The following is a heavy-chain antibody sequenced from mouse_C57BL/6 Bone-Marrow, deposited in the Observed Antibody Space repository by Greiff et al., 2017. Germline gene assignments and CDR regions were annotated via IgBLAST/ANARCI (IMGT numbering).Heavy chain of an antibody. V-gene: IGHV14-4*01. Sequence: VQLQQSGAELVRPGASVKLSCTASGFNIKDDYMHWVKQRPEQGLEWIGWIDPENGDTEYASKFQGKATITADTSSNTAYLQLSSLTSEDTAVYYCTTDWEMDYWGQGTSVTVSS. CDR2: IDPENGDT. CDR3: TTDWEMDY. J-gene: IGHJ4*01. D-gene: IGHD4-1*01. CDR1: GFNIKDDY.